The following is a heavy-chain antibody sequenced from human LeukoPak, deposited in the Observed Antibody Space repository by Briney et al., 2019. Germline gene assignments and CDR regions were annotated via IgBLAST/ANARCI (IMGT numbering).Heavy chain of an antibody. D-gene: IGHD6-13*01. V-gene: IGHV1-69*05. Sequence: GASVKVSCKASGYTFTAYYMHWVRQAPGQGLEWMGGIIPIFGTANYAQKFQGRVTITTDESTSTAYMELSSLRSEDTAVYYCAAAGGQLGNWFDPWGQGTLVTVSS. J-gene: IGHJ5*02. CDR2: IIPIFGTA. CDR3: AAAGGQLGNWFDP. CDR1: GYTFTAYY.